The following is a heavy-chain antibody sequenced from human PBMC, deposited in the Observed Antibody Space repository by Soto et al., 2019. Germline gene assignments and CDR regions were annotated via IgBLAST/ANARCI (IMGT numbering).Heavy chain of an antibody. CDR3: AREARGYSNFDY. V-gene: IGHV3-11*01. Sequence: AGGSLRLSCAASGFTFSDYYMTWIRRAPGKGLEWVSYISNSGSTLYYADSVKGRFTISRDNTKNSLYLQMNSLRAEDTAVYYCAREARGYSNFDYWGQGTLVTVSS. D-gene: IGHD2-15*01. CDR2: ISNSGSTL. CDR1: GFTFSDYY. J-gene: IGHJ4*02.